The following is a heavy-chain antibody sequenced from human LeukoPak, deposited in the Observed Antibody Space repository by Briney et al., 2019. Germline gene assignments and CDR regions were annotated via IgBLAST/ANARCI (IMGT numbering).Heavy chain of an antibody. Sequence: GGSLRPSCAASGFTFSSYAMGWVRQAPGEGLGWVSAICGSGGSTYYADSVKGRFTISRDNSKNMLYLQMSSLRAEDTAVYYCVKGMDIAMVSAFDYWGQGTLVTVSS. CDR1: GFTFSSYA. J-gene: IGHJ4*02. CDR3: VKGMDIAMVSAFDY. D-gene: IGHD5-18*01. CDR2: ICGSGGST. V-gene: IGHV3-23*01.